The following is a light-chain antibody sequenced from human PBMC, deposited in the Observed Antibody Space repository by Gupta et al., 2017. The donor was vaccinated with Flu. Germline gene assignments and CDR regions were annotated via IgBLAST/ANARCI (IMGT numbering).Light chain of an antibody. CDR1: SLRSYY. CDR3: NSRDSSGNQGV. J-gene: IGLJ2*01. V-gene: IGLV3-19*01. Sequence: SSELTQDPAVSVALGQTVRITCQGDSLRSYYASWYQQKPGQAPVLVIYGKNNRPSGIPDRFSGSSSGNTASLTINGAQAEDEADYYCNSRDSSGNQGVFGGGTKLTVL. CDR2: GKN.